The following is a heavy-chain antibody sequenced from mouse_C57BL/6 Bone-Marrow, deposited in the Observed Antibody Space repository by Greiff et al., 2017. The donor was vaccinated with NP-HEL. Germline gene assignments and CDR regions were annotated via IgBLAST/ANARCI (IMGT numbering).Heavy chain of an antibody. Sequence: QVQLKQSGAELVKPGASVKLSCKASGYTFTSYWMQWVKQRPGQGLEWIGEIDPSDSYTNYNQKFKGKATLTVDTSSSTAYMQLSSLTSEDSAVYYCAPLYDYDDYYAMDYWGQGTSVTVSS. CDR1: GYTFTSYW. CDR3: APLYDYDDYYAMDY. CDR2: IDPSDSYT. J-gene: IGHJ4*01. D-gene: IGHD2-4*01. V-gene: IGHV1-50*01.